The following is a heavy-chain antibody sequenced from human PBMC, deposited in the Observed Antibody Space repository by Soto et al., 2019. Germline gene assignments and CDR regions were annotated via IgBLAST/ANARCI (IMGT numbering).Heavy chain of an antibody. CDR3: ARGRYGDY. J-gene: IGHJ4*02. D-gene: IGHD1-1*01. Sequence: QVHLVQSGAEVKKPGASVKVSCKCSGYTFTSYGITWVRQAPGQGLEWMGWISAHNDKTDYAQKLQGRVTVTRDTSTSTAYMELRSLRSDDTPVYYCARGRYGDYWGQGALVTVSS. CDR2: ISAHNDKT. V-gene: IGHV1-18*01. CDR1: GYTFTSYG.